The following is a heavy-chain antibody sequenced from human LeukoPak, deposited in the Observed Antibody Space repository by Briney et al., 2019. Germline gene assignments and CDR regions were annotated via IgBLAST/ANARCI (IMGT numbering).Heavy chain of an antibody. CDR3: SNSYLRD. Sequence: GGSLRLSCAASGFTFSTYWMNWYRQAPGKGLEFVANINPDGSGKYYGDSVKGRFTISRDNAENSLDLQMNSLRVEDTAVYFCSNSYLRDWGQGTLVTVSS. CDR1: GFTFSTYW. D-gene: IGHD3-10*01. J-gene: IGHJ4*02. CDR2: INPDGSGK. V-gene: IGHV3-7*01.